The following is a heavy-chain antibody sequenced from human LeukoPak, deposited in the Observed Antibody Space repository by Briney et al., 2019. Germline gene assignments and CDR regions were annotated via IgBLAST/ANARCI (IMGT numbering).Heavy chain of an antibody. CDR2: IYYSGST. Sequence: SQTLSLTCTVSGGSISSGGYYWSWIRQHPGKGLEWIGYIYYSGSTYYNPSLKSRVTISIDTSKNQFSLKLNSMTAADTAVYYCARGEGARDGYNYAGPSYFDYWGHGTLVTVSS. CDR3: ARGEGARDGYNYAGPSYFDY. CDR1: GGSISSGGYY. D-gene: IGHD5-24*01. V-gene: IGHV4-31*03. J-gene: IGHJ4*01.